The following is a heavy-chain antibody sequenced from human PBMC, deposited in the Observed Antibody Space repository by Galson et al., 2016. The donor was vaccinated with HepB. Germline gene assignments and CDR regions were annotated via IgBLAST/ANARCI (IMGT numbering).Heavy chain of an antibody. D-gene: IGHD6-19*01. CDR1: GFTFRSYW. J-gene: IGHJ6*02. Sequence: SLRLSCAASGFTFRSYWMNWVRQAPGKGLQWVANVNQDETEKYYLDSVKGRFTISRDNVKESVYLQMNSLRVEDTAVYYCARRADTQRRIAGWGWGMDVWGRGTTVTVSS. V-gene: IGHV3-7*01. CDR2: VNQDETEK. CDR3: ARRADTQRRIAGWGWGMDV.